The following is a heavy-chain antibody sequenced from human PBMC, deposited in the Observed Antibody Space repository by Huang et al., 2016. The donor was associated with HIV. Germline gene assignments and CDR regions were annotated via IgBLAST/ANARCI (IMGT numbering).Heavy chain of an antibody. J-gene: IGHJ4*02. V-gene: IGHV4-61*09. CDR1: GVSITSGSYF. CDR3: ARWRSTSLTGLDY. Sequence: QVQLQESGPGLVKPSQTLSLLCTVSGVSITSGSYFWSWIRQPAGTGLEWIGHIYTSGSTDYNPSLKSRVTISVDTSKNQFSLRLKSVTAADTALYYCARWRSTSLTGLDYWGQGTLVTVSS. CDR2: IYTSGST. D-gene: IGHD2-2*01.